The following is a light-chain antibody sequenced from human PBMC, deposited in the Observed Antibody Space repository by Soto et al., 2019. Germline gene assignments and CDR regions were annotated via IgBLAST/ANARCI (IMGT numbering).Light chain of an antibody. CDR3: SSYVGTNSYV. Sequence: VLTQPPSASGSPGQSVTISCTGTSSDVGGYDYVSWYKQHSGKAPKLMIYEVSKRPSGVPDRFSGSKSGNTAALTVSGLQAEDEADYYCSSYVGTNSYVFGTGTKVTVL. CDR1: SSDVGGYDY. J-gene: IGLJ1*01. CDR2: EVS. V-gene: IGLV2-8*01.